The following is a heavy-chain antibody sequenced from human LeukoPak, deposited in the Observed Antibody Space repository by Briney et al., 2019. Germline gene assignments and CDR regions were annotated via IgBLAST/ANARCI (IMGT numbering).Heavy chain of an antibody. Sequence: PSKTLSLTCTVSGGSISSYYWSWIRQPPGKGLEWIGYIYYSGSTNYNPSLKSRVTISVDTSKNQFPLKLSSVTAADTAVYYCARGPGETYYYDSSGYPLDYWGQGTLVTVSS. CDR2: IYYSGST. D-gene: IGHD3-22*01. CDR3: ARGPGETYYYDSSGYPLDY. J-gene: IGHJ4*02. CDR1: GGSISSYY. V-gene: IGHV4-59*01.